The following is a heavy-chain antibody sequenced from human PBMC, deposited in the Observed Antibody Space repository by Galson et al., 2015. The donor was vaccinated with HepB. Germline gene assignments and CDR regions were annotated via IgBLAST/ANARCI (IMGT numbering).Heavy chain of an antibody. CDR2: MNPNSGHT. Sequence: SVKVSCKASGYTFPSYDINWVRQATGQGLEWMGWMNPNSGHTGYAQKFQGRVTMTRNTSISTAYMELSSLRSEDTAVYYCARSGAEGGTYDYWGQGTLVTVSA. D-gene: IGHD7-27*01. CDR1: GYTFPSYD. V-gene: IGHV1-8*01. J-gene: IGHJ4*02. CDR3: ARSGAEGGTYDY.